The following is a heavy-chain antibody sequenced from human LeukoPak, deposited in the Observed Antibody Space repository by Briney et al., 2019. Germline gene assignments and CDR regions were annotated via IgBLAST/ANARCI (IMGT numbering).Heavy chain of an antibody. CDR2: IYYSGST. Sequence: SETLSLTCTVSGGSISSSSYYWGWIRQPPGKGLEWIGSIYYSGSTYYNPSLKSRVTISVDTSKNQFSLKLSSVTAADTAVYYCARHGYSSGWGLGFYFDYWGQGTLVTVSS. D-gene: IGHD6-19*01. CDR1: GGSISSSSYY. V-gene: IGHV4-39*01. CDR3: ARHGYSSGWGLGFYFDY. J-gene: IGHJ4*02.